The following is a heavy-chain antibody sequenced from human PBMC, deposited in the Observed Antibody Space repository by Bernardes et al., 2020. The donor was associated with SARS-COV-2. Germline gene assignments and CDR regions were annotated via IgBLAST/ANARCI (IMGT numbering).Heavy chain of an antibody. CDR3: AREWGFPEGQFDS. Sequence: SCKVSGYTLTELSMHWVRQAPGKGLEWVSFISSSSTTIYFADSVKGRFTISRDNAKNSVYLQMNSLRDEDTAVYYCAREWGFPEGQFDSWGQGTLVTVSS. CDR2: ISSSSTTI. V-gene: IGHV3-48*02. J-gene: IGHJ4*02. D-gene: IGHD7-27*01. CDR1: GYTLTELS.